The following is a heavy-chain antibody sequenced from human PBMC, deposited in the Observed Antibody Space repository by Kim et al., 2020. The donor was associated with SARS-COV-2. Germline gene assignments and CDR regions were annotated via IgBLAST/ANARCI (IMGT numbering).Heavy chain of an antibody. CDR3: ARAPFIAARPETTYYYYYMDV. CDR1: GFTFSSYS. CDR2: ISSSSSYI. J-gene: IGHJ6*03. V-gene: IGHV3-21*01. Sequence: PGGSLRLSCAASGFTFSSYSMNWVRQAPGKGLEWVSSISSSSSYIYYADSVKGRFTISRDNAKNSLYLQMNSLRAEDTAVYYCARAPFIAARPETTYYYYYMDVWGKGTTVTVSS. D-gene: IGHD6-6*01.